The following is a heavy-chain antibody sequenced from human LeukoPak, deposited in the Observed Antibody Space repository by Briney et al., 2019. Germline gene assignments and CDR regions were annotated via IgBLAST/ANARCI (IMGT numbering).Heavy chain of an antibody. CDR1: GGSISSNSNY. D-gene: IGHD4-17*01. CDR3: ARVMTTVTTWFDP. J-gene: IGHJ5*02. CDR2: IYYSGDT. V-gene: IGHV4-39*07. Sequence: SETLSLTCSVSGGSISSNSNYWGWIRQPPGKGLEWIGSIYYSGDTYYNPSLKSRVTISVDTSKNQFSLKLSSVTAADTAVYYCARVMTTVTTWFDPWGQGTLVTVSS.